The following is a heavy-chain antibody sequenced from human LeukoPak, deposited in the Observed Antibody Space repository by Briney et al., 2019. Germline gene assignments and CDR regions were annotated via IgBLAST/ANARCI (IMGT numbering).Heavy chain of an antibody. CDR2: FDPEDGET. J-gene: IGHJ3*02. V-gene: IGHV1-24*01. CDR1: GYTLTELS. D-gene: IGHD2-2*01. Sequence: ASVEVSCKVSGYTLTELSMHWVRQAPGKGLEWMGGFDPEDGETIYAQKFQGRVTMTEDTSTDTAYMELSSLRSEDTAVYYCATLPPLVPAGPADAFDIWGQGTMVTVSS. CDR3: ATLPPLVPAGPADAFDI.